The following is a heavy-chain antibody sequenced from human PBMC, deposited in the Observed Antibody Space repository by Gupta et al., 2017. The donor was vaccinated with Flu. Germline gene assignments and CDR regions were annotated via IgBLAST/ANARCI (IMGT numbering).Heavy chain of an antibody. CDR1: ELTFTSAC. Sequence: EAQLVVSGGELKKPGVYRGASCVVAELTFTSACLTGLRQAPGKGLEWVGHIKSRSDGGTTEYAAPVRGRFTISRDDSKNILYLQMNNLKTEDTGVYYCTTKRGRGYNQSWLYFDYWGQGALVTVSS. V-gene: IGHV3-15*01. J-gene: IGHJ4*02. D-gene: IGHD1-14*01. CDR3: TTKRGRGYNQSWLYFDY. CDR2: IKSRSDGGTT.